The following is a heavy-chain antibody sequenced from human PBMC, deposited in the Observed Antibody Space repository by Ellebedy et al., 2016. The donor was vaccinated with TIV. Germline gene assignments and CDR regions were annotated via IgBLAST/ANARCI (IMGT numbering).Heavy chain of an antibody. CDR3: AQTNWGSGGFYGMDV. CDR2: ISGGGTNT. CDR1: GFTFSNYA. D-gene: IGHD7-27*01. Sequence: GGSLRLSCAASGFTFSNYAMTWVRQAPGKGLEWVPAISGGGTNTHYTDSLRGRFTIARDNSKNTLYLQIDSLRAEDTAVYYCAQTNWGSGGFYGMDVWGQGTTVTVSS. J-gene: IGHJ6*02. V-gene: IGHV3-23*01.